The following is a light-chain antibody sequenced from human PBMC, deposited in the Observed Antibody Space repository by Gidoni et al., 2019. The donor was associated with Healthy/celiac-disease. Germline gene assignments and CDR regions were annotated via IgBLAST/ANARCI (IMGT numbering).Light chain of an antibody. Sequence: QSALTQPASVSGSPGQSIPISCTGTSSDVGGYNYVSWYQQHPGKAPKPMIYEVSNRPSGVSNRFSGSKSGNTASLTISGLQAEDEADYYCSSYTSSSTWVFGGGTKLTVL. V-gene: IGLV2-14*01. CDR2: EVS. CDR3: SSYTSSSTWV. J-gene: IGLJ3*02. CDR1: SSDVGGYNY.